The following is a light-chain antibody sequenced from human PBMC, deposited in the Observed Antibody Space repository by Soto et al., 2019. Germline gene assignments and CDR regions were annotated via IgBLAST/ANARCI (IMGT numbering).Light chain of an antibody. V-gene: IGKV3-20*01. CDR2: GAS. CDR1: QSVSNNY. J-gene: IGKJ1*01. Sequence: EIVLTQSPGTPSLSPGQRATLSCRASQSVSNNYLAWYQQKPGQAPRLLIYGASNRATGIPDRFSGSGSGTDFTLTISRLEPEDFEVYYCQQYGSSGTFGQGTKVEIK. CDR3: QQYGSSGT.